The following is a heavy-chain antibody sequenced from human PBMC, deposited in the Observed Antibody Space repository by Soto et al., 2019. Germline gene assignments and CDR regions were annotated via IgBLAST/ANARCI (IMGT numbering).Heavy chain of an antibody. V-gene: IGHV4-30-4*01. CDR3: ARNPRVSLVAH. J-gene: IGHJ4*02. Sequence: QVQLQESGPGLLKPSQTLSLICTVSGGSISSGDYYWSWIRQPPGMPLEGIAYIYYSGNTYYHPSLKSRVIRSIYTARSHWSLRLSSLSAAETAVYYCARNPRVSLVAHWGQGILVTVSS. CDR1: GGSISSGDYY. D-gene: IGHD3-10*01. CDR2: IYYSGNT.